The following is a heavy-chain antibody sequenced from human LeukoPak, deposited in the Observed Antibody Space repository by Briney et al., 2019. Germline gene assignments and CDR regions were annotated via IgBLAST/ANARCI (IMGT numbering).Heavy chain of an antibody. Sequence: ASVKVSYKVSGYTLTELSMHWVRQAPGKGLEWMGGFDPEDGETIYAQKFQGRVTMTEDTSTDTAYMELSSLRSEDTAVYYCATARGYSYGLDYWGQGTLVTVSS. CDR1: GYTLTELS. CDR2: FDPEDGET. D-gene: IGHD5-18*01. CDR3: ATARGYSYGLDY. V-gene: IGHV1-24*01. J-gene: IGHJ4*02.